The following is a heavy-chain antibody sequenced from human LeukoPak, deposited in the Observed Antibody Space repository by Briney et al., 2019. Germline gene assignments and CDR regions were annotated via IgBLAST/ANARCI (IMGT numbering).Heavy chain of an antibody. CDR2: LSYSGST. J-gene: IGHJ4*02. D-gene: IGHD1-14*01. CDR3: ARGERYGGDY. Sequence: SESLSLTCTVSGGSISSLYWSWIRHPPAKGREWSAYLSYSGSTNYKPSLKSRVTISRDTSKYQFSLRLSSVTAAVTAVYYCARGERYGGDYWGQGTLVTVSS. V-gene: IGHV4-59*11. CDR1: GGSISSLY.